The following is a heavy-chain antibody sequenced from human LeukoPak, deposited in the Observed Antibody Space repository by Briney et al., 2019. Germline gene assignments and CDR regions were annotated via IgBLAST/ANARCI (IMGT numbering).Heavy chain of an antibody. J-gene: IGHJ4*02. CDR3: ARQKETTDSGFDY. D-gene: IGHD4-17*01. V-gene: IGHV4-39*01. CDR1: GGSISSSSYY. CDR2: IYYSGST. Sequence: SETLSLTCTVSGGSISSSSYYWGWIRQPPGMGLEWIGSIYYSGSTYYNPSLKSRVTISVDTSKNQFSLKLSSVTAADTAVYYCARQKETTDSGFDYWGQGTLVTVSS.